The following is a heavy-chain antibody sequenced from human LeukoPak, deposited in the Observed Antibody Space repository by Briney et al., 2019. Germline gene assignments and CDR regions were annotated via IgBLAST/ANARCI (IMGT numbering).Heavy chain of an antibody. Sequence: SETLSLTCTVSGGSISSTNYFWGWIRQPPGKGLEWIGEIYHRGSTNYNPSLKSRVTISVDKSKNQISLNLSSVTAADTAVYYCARDVRAAVAGNPYYYYGMDVWGQGTTVTVSS. V-gene: IGHV4-39*07. CDR2: IYHRGST. J-gene: IGHJ6*02. D-gene: IGHD6-19*01. CDR1: GGSISSTNY. CDR3: ARDVRAAVAGNPYYYYGMDV.